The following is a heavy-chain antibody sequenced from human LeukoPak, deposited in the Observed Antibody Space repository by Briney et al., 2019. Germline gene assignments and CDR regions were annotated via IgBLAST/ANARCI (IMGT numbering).Heavy chain of an antibody. CDR3: AREPPYYDSSGGAFDI. CDR1: GGTFSSYA. D-gene: IGHD3-22*01. CDR2: IIPIFGTA. V-gene: IGHV1-69*05. Sequence: SVKVSCKASGGTFSSYAISWVRQAPGQGLEWMGGIIPIFGTANYAQKFQGRVTITTDKSTSTAYMELSSLRSEDTAVYYCAREPPYYDSSGGAFDIWGQGTMVTVSS. J-gene: IGHJ3*02.